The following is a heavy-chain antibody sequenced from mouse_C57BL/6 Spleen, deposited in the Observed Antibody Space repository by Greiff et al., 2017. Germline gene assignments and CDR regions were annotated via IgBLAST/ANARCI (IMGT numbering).Heavy chain of an antibody. V-gene: IGHV7-3*01. D-gene: IGHD2-1*01. J-gene: IGHJ2*01. CDR3: ATFRDYGNYPIDY. Sequence: EVKLMESGGGLVQPGGSLSLSCAASGFTFTDYYMSWVRQPPGKALEWLGFIRNRANGYTSEYSASVKGRFTTSRDNSQSILYLQMTALRAEDSATYYSATFRDYGNYPIDYWGQGTTLTVSS. CDR2: IRNRANGYTS. CDR1: GFTFTDYY.